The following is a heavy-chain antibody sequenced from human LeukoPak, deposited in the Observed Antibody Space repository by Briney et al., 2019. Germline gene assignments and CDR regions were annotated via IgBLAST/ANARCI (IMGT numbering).Heavy chain of an antibody. D-gene: IGHD3-22*01. CDR1: GFTFSSYT. V-gene: IGHV3-23*01. Sequence: GGSLRLSCAGSGFTFSSYTMSWVRQAPGKGLEWVSAISGSGGSTYYADSVKGRFTISRDNSKNTLYLQMNSLRAEDTAVYYCAKAVFRSYDSSGYYYGPGDYWGQGTLVTVSS. CDR3: AKAVFRSYDSSGYYYGPGDY. CDR2: ISGSGGST. J-gene: IGHJ4*02.